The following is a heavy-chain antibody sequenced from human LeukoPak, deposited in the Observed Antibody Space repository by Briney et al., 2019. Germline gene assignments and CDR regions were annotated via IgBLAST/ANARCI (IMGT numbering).Heavy chain of an antibody. CDR3: ARTYYDFWSGYYYFDY. CDR2: INTNTGNP. D-gene: IGHD3-3*01. V-gene: IGHV7-4-1*02. CDR1: GGTFSSYA. J-gene: IGHJ4*02. Sequence: GASVKVSCKASGGTFSSYAISWVRQAPGQGLEWMGWINTNTGNPTYAQGFTGRFVFSLDTSVSTAYLQISSLKAEDTAVYYCARTYYDFWSGYYYFDYWGQGTLVTVSS.